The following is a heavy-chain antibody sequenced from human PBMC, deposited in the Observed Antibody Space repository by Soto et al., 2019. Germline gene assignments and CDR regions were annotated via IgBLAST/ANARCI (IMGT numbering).Heavy chain of an antibody. Sequence: EVQLVESGGGLVQPGRSLRLSCAASGFTFDDYAMHWVRQAPGKGLEWVSGISWNSGSIGYEDSVKGRFTISRDNAKNSLYLQMNSLRAEDTALYYCAKDMEYSSRIEGAFDIWGQGTMVTVSS. V-gene: IGHV3-9*01. CDR1: GFTFDDYA. D-gene: IGHD6-13*01. CDR3: AKDMEYSSRIEGAFDI. CDR2: ISWNSGSI. J-gene: IGHJ3*02.